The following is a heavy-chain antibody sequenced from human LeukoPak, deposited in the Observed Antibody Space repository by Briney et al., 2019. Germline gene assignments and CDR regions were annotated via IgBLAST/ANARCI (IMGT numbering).Heavy chain of an antibody. CDR3: ARGLFRGYIWD. CDR1: GFTFSSYG. V-gene: IGHV4-34*01. CDR2: IHDSGFS. J-gene: IGHJ4*02. D-gene: IGHD5-18*01. Sequence: LRLSCAASGFTFSSYGMHWVRQAPGKGLEWIGEIHDSGFSDYNPSLKSRVAMSVDTSKNQFSLSLNSVTAADTAMYYCARGLFRGYIWDWGQGTLVTVSS.